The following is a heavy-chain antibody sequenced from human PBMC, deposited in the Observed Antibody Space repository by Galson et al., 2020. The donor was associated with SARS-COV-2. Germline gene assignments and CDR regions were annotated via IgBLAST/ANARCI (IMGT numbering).Heavy chain of an antibody. Sequence: ASVKVSCKASGYTFVSYSFNWVRQAPGQGLEWMGWISAYNDNTNYAQKFQGRVTMTTDTSTSTAYMELRSLRSDDTAVYFCARNYFDSSGYGVFDYWGQEPWSPSPQ. D-gene: IGHD3-22*01. J-gene: IGHJ4*01. V-gene: IGHV1-18*01. CDR1: GYTFVSYS. CDR2: ISAYNDNT. CDR3: ARNYFDSSGYGVFDY.